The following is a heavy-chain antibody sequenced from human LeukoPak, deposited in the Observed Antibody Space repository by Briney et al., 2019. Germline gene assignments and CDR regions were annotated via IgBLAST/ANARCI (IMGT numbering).Heavy chain of an antibody. CDR2: IYHSGST. Sequence: RLSETLSLTCAVSGYSISSGYYWGWIRQPPGKGLEWIGSIYHSGSTYYNPSLKSRVTISVDTSKNQFSLKLSSVTAADTAVYYCARVGFGELSGYYYGMDVWGKGTTVTVSS. V-gene: IGHV4-38-2*01. CDR3: ARVGFGELSGYYYGMDV. CDR1: GYSISSGYY. D-gene: IGHD3-10*01. J-gene: IGHJ6*04.